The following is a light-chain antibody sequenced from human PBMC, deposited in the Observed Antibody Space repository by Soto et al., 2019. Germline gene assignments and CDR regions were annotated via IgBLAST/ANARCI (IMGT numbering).Light chain of an antibody. CDR2: GAS. Sequence: VWAKTAVTLSQSPWQRAGLSCTRSQSVSSSYLAWYQQKPGPAPRLLIYGASSRATGIPDRFSGSGSGTDFTLTISRLEPEDFAVYYCQQYGSSPPITFGGGSKV. CDR1: QSVSSSY. J-gene: IGKJ4*01. V-gene: IGKV3-20*01. CDR3: QQYGSSPPIT.